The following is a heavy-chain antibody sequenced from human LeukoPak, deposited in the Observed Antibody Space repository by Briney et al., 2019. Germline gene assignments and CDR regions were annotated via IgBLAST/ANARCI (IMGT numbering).Heavy chain of an antibody. J-gene: IGHJ6*02. V-gene: IGHV4-59*01. Sequence: SETLSLTCTVSGGSISSYYWSWIRQPPGKGLEWIGYIYYSGSTNYNPSLKSRVTISLDTSKNQFSLRLSSVTAADTAVYYCARSYDSRGYYYYGMDVWGQGTTVTVSS. CDR2: IYYSGST. CDR3: ARSYDSRGYYYYGMDV. CDR1: GGSISSYY. D-gene: IGHD3-22*01.